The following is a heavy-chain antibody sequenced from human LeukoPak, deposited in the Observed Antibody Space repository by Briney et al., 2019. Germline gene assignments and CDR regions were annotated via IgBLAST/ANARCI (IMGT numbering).Heavy chain of an antibody. CDR1: GGSISSYY. CDR3: ARTTGSYHFDY. D-gene: IGHD1-26*01. Sequence: SETLPLTCTVSGGSISSYYWSWIRQPPGKGLEWIGYIYYSGSTNYNPSLKSRVTISVDTSKNQFSLKLSSVTAADTAVYYCARTTGSYHFDYWGQGTLVTVSP. V-gene: IGHV4-59*01. CDR2: IYYSGST. J-gene: IGHJ4*02.